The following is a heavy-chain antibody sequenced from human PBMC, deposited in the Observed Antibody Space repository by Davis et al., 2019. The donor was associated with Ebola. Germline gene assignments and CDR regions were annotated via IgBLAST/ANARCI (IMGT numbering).Heavy chain of an antibody. D-gene: IGHD4-11*01. Sequence: GGSLRLSCAASGFTFSSYGMHWVRQAPGKGLEWVAVIWYDGSNKYYADSVKGRFTISRDNAKNSLYLQMNSLRAEDTAVYYCARGMTTVTTGWFDPWGQGTLVTVSS. CDR2: IWYDGSNK. CDR3: ARGMTTVTTGWFDP. J-gene: IGHJ5*02. CDR1: GFTFSSYG. V-gene: IGHV3-33*01.